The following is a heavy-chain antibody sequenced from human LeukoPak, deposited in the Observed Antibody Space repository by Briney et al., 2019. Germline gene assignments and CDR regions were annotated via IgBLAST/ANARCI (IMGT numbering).Heavy chain of an antibody. CDR2: IYASGST. J-gene: IGHJ4*02. D-gene: IGHD3-10*01. CDR3: ARDPNYSSTYGLDY. CDR1: GDSISSYY. Sequence: SETLSLTYTVSGDSISSYYWTWVRQPAGKGLEWIGRIYASGSTNYNPSLKSRVTMSVDTSKNQFSLQLNSVTAADTAVYYCARDPNYSSTYGLDYWGQGTLVTVSS. V-gene: IGHV4-4*07.